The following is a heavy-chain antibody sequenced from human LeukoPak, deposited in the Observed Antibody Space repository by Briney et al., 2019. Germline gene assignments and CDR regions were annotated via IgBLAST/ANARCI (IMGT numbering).Heavy chain of an antibody. V-gene: IGHV4-30-4*01. CDR3: ARVPTKYCSSTSCYRGFDY. Sequence: SETLSLTCTVSGGSISSGDYYWSWIRQPPGKGLEWIGYIYYSGSTYYNPSLKSRVTISVDTSKNQFSLKLSSVTAADTAVYYCARVPTKYCSSTSCYRGFDYWGQGTLVTVSS. CDR1: GGSISSGDYY. D-gene: IGHD2-2*02. CDR2: IYYSGST. J-gene: IGHJ4*02.